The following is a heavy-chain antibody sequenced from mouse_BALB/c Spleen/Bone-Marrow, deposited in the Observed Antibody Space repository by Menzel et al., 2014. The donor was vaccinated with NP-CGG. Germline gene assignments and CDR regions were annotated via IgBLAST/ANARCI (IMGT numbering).Heavy chain of an antibody. Sequence: QVQLKHSGAELMKPGASVKISCKATGYTFSSYWIDWIKQRPGHGLEWIGETLPGSGSSNYNEKFKGKATFTADTSSNTAYMQLSSLTSEDSAVYYCASRGYAMDYWGQGTSVTVSS. CDR2: TLPGSGSS. CDR1: GYTFSSYW. J-gene: IGHJ4*01. CDR3: ASRGYAMDY. V-gene: IGHV1-9*01.